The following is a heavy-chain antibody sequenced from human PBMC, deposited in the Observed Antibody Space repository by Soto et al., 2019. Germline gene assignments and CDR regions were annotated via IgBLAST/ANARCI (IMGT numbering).Heavy chain of an antibody. CDR2: IFSNDEN. V-gene: IGHV2-26*01. CDR1: GFSLSNARMG. J-gene: IGHJ4*02. Sequence: QVTLKESGPVLVKPTETLTLTCSVSGFSLSNARMGVTWIRQPPGKALEWISHIFSNDENSYSTSLKSRLTIPKDTYYNQLVRSMTNMDPVDEGKYYCARMRPSNSVSGSYCDDFWGPGALVTVSS. CDR3: ARMRPSNSVSGSYCDDF. D-gene: IGHD3-10*01.